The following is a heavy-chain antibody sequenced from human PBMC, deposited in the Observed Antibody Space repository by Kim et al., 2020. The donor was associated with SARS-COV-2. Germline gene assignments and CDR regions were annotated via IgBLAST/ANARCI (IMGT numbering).Heavy chain of an antibody. CDR1: GYSCTSYW. CDR2: IYPGDSDT. CDR3: ARQSYMSGFRELSPYYYYGMDV. D-gene: IGHD3-10*01. J-gene: IGHJ6*02. V-gene: IGHV5-51*01. Sequence: GESLKISCKGSGYSCTSYWIGWVRQMPGKGLEWMGIIYPGDSDTRYSPSFQGQVTISADKSISTAYLQWSSLKASDTAMYYCARQSYMSGFRELSPYYYYGMDVWGQGTTVTVSS.